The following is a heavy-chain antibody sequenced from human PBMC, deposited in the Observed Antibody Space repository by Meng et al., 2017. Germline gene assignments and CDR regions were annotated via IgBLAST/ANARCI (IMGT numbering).Heavy chain of an antibody. J-gene: IGHJ4*02. CDR1: GFTFSSYA. V-gene: IGHV3-30*01. D-gene: IGHD3-10*01. CDR2: ISYDGSNK. Sequence: QVQRGESGGGVVQPGRSLRLSGAASGFTFSSYAMHWVRQAPGKGLEWVAVISYDGSNKYYADSVKGRFTISRDNSKNTLYLQMNSLRAEDTAVYYCAGGLMVNDYWGQGTLVTVSS. CDR3: AGGLMVNDY.